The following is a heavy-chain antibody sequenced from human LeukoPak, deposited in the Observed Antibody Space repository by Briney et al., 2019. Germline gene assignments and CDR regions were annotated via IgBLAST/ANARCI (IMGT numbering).Heavy chain of an antibody. Sequence: SETLSLTCTVSGGSISSSSYYWGWIRQPPGKGLEWIGSIYYSGSTYYNPSLKSRVTISVDTSKNQFSLKLSSVTAADTAVYYCARCGSYVEYYFDYWGQGTLVTVSS. V-gene: IGHV4-39*07. D-gene: IGHD1-26*01. CDR3: ARCGSYVEYYFDY. CDR2: IYYSGST. CDR1: GGSISSSSYY. J-gene: IGHJ4*02.